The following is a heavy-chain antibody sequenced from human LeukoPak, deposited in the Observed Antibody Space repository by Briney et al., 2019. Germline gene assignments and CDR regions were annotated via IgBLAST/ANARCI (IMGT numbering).Heavy chain of an antibody. J-gene: IGHJ6*03. CDR2: IKEDGSEK. V-gene: IGHV3-7*01. D-gene: IGHD3-22*01. CDR1: GFTFNTYW. Sequence: GGSLRLSCAVSGFTFNTYWMSWVRQAPGKGLEWVANIKEDGSEKHYGDSVRGRFTISRDNAKNSLYLRMNSLRAEDTALYSCARDTYDSSGYHFYYMDVWGKGTTVTVSS. CDR3: ARDTYDSSGYHFYYMDV.